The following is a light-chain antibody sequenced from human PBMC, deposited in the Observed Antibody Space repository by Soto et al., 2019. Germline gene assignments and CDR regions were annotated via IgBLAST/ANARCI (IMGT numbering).Light chain of an antibody. V-gene: IGLV1-44*01. CDR1: SFNIGSHP. CDR3: AAWDDSWNGVV. Sequence: QSVLTQPPSASETPGQRVTISCSGSSFNIGSHPVNWYQQLPGTAPKVIIHSNNQRPSRVPDRFSGSKSGTSASLAISGLQSEDEADYFCAAWDDSWNGVVFGGGTKLTVL. J-gene: IGLJ2*01. CDR2: SNN.